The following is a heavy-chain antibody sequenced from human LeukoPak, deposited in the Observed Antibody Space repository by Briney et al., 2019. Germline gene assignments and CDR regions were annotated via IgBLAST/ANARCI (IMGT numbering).Heavy chain of an antibody. V-gene: IGHV3-30*04. Sequence: GGSLRLSCAASKFTFSSYSMHWVRQAPGKGLKWVAFISYDGINKYADSVKGRFTISRDNSKNTLFLQMNSLRAEDTAVYYCAKNSGDYSYYYYSFMDVWGKETTVTISS. CDR2: ISYDGINK. J-gene: IGHJ6*03. D-gene: IGHD4-11*01. CDR3: AKNSGDYSYYYYSFMDV. CDR1: KFTFSSYS.